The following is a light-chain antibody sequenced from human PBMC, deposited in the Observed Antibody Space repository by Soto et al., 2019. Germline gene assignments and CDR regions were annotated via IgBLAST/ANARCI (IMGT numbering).Light chain of an antibody. Sequence: DIQMTQSPSTLSASVGDRVTITCRASQSISSWLAWYKQKPGKAPKLLSYDASSLESRVPSRFSGSGSGTEFTLSVSSLQPYDFAPDYFHQSNSYSYTFGQGTKLPI. CDR2: DAS. J-gene: IGKJ2*01. CDR3: HQSNSYSYT. CDR1: QSISSW. V-gene: IGKV1-5*01.